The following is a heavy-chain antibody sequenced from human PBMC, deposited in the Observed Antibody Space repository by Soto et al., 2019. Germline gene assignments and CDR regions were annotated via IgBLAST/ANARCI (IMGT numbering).Heavy chain of an antibody. Sequence: ASGKVSWEACGYTFTSYGNSWGRQAPGQGLEWMGWISAYNGNTNYAQKLQGRVTMTTDTSTSTAYMELRSLGSDDTAVYYCARDFPFVTYYYDSRDVQAYWAQGTLVTVSS. CDR1: GYTFTSYG. CDR2: ISAYNGNT. CDR3: ARDFPFVTYYYDSRDVQAY. D-gene: IGHD3-22*01. V-gene: IGHV1-18*01. J-gene: IGHJ1*01.